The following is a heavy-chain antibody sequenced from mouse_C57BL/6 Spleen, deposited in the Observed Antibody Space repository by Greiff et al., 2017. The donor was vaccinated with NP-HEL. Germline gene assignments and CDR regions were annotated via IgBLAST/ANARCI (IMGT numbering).Heavy chain of an antibody. Sequence: QVQLKQPGAELVKPGASVKLSCKASGYTFTSYWMHWVKQRPGQGLEWIGMIHPNSGSTNYNEKFKSKATLTVDKSSSTAYMQRSSLTSEDSAVYYCARQGYSNYNAMDYWGQGTSVTVSS. V-gene: IGHV1-64*01. D-gene: IGHD2-5*01. CDR3: ARQGYSNYNAMDY. CDR2: IHPNSGST. J-gene: IGHJ4*01. CDR1: GYTFTSYW.